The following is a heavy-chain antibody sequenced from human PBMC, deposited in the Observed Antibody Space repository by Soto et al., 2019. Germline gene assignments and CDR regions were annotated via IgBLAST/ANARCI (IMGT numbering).Heavy chain of an antibody. D-gene: IGHD3-9*01. CDR1: GFTFGSYA. CDR3: ANVHSLRDYDILTGLFDP. Sequence: PGGSLRLSCAASGFTFGSYAMSWVRQAPGKGLEWVSAISGSGGSTYYADSVKGRFTISRDNSKNTLYLQMNSLRAEDTAVYYCANVHSLRDYDILTGLFDPWGQGTLVTVSS. V-gene: IGHV3-23*01. CDR2: ISGSGGST. J-gene: IGHJ5*02.